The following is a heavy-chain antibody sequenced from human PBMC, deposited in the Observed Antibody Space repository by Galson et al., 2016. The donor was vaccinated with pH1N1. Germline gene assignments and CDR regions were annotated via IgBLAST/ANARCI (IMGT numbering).Heavy chain of an antibody. Sequence: ETLSLTCTVSGGSISSNDYYWTWIRQPPGKGLEWIGTIYSSGSTYDNPSLKSRITISVDTSKNQFSLKLSSVTAADTAVYYCAREDCSSGPCPLDSWGQGTLVIVSS. D-gene: IGHD2-15*01. CDR2: IYSSGST. CDR3: AREDCSSGPCPLDS. V-gene: IGHV4-39*07. J-gene: IGHJ4*02. CDR1: GGSISSNDYY.